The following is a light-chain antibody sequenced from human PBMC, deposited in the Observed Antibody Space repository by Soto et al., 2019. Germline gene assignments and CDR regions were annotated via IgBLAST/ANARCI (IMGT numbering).Light chain of an antibody. Sequence: EIVMTQSPATLSVSPGQRATLSCRASQSVYSTLAWYQQKPGQAPRLLIYGASTRATGIPARFSGAESATEFTLTISSLQCEDSAVYYRQQYNKWGRTFGGGTKVDIK. CDR3: QQYNKWGRT. CDR2: GAS. J-gene: IGKJ4*01. CDR1: QSVYST. V-gene: IGKV3-15*01.